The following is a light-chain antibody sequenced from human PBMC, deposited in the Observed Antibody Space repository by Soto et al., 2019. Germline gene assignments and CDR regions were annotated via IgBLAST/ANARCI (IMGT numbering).Light chain of an antibody. Sequence: QSALTQPASVSGSPGQSITISCTGTSGDVGTYNLVSWFQQHPGKAPKLMIYEDSKRPSGVSNRFSGSKSGNTASLTISGLGAEEEAYYSCCSSAGGGLYFFGWGTKPTVL. CDR2: EDS. CDR1: SGDVGTYNL. V-gene: IGLV2-23*01. J-gene: IGLJ1*01. CDR3: CSSAGGGLYF.